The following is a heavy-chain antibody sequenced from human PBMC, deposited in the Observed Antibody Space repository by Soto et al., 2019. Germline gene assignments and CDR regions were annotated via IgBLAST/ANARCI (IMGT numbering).Heavy chain of an antibody. CDR3: ARDKLGGGFDY. J-gene: IGHJ4*02. CDR1: GFRFSDHF. D-gene: IGHD1-26*01. Sequence: PGGSLRLSCAASGFRFSDHFMDWVRQAPGKGLEKISRVRNKANSYTTEYAASVKDIFTVSRDDSENLVYLQMNSLKSEDTAVYYCARDKLGGGFDYWGQGTLVTVSS. V-gene: IGHV3-72*01. CDR2: VRNKANSYTT.